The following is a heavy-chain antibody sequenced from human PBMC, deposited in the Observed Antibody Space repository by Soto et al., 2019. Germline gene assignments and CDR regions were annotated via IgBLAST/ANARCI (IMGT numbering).Heavy chain of an antibody. CDR1: GFTFSSYG. V-gene: IGHV3-30*03. Sequence: QVQLVESGGGVVQPGRSLRLSCAASGFTFSSYGMHWVRQAPGKGLEWVAVISYDGSNKYYADSVKGRFTISRDNSKNPLYLQMNSLRAEDTAVYYCAMGAMVRGATGYYFDYWGQGTLVTVSS. D-gene: IGHD3-10*01. CDR2: ISYDGSNK. CDR3: AMGAMVRGATGYYFDY. J-gene: IGHJ4*02.